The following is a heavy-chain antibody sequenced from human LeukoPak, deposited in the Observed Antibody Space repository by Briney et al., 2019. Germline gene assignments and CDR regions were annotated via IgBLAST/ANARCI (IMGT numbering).Heavy chain of an antibody. D-gene: IGHD5-18*01. J-gene: IGHJ3*02. CDR3: ARPTAMVHHAFDI. Sequence: GGSLRLSCAASGFTFSSYAMHWVRQAPGKGLEWVAVISYDGSNKYYADSVKGRFTISRDNSKNTLYLQMNSLRAEDTAVYYCARPTAMVHHAFDIWGQGTMVTVSS. CDR2: ISYDGSNK. CDR1: GFTFSSYA. V-gene: IGHV3-30-3*01.